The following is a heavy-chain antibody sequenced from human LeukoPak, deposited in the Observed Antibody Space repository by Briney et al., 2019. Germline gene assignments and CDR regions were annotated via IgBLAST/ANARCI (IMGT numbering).Heavy chain of an antibody. D-gene: IGHD3-10*01. V-gene: IGHV3-53*01. J-gene: IGHJ6*03. CDR1: GFTFSSNY. CDR2: IHKNAIT. CDR3: ARSLRVRGVPDYMDV. Sequence: GGSLRLSCAASGFTFSSNYMTWVRQAPGKGLQWVSVIHKNAITYYADTVKGRFTISRDNSKNMVYLQMNSLRAEDTAVYYCARSLRVRGVPDYMDVWGKGTTVTISS.